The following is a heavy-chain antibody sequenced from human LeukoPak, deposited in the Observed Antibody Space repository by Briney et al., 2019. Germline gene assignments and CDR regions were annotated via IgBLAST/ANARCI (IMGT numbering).Heavy chain of an antibody. J-gene: IGHJ6*02. Sequence: ASVTVSCKASGYTFTSYDINWVRQATGQGLEWMGWMNPNSGNTGYAQKFQGRVTMTRNTSISTAYMELSSLRSEDTAVYYCARVQRKLYYDFWSGYYGDGMDVWGQGTTVTVSS. D-gene: IGHD3-3*01. V-gene: IGHV1-8*01. CDR1: GYTFTSYD. CDR2: MNPNSGNT. CDR3: ARVQRKLYYDFWSGYYGDGMDV.